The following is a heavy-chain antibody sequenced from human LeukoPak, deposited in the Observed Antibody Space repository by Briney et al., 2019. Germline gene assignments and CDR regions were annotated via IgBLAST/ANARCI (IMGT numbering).Heavy chain of an antibody. V-gene: IGHV3-53*01. CDR1: GFIVNSSY. CDR3: ARDLSSWTPGY. Sequence: GGSLRLSCAASGFIVNSSYMTWVRQAPGKGLEWVSVIYSGGATYYADSVKGRFTISRDNAKNSLYLQMNSLRAEDTALYYCARDLSSWTPGYWGQGTLVTVSS. D-gene: IGHD6-13*01. J-gene: IGHJ4*02. CDR2: IYSGGAT.